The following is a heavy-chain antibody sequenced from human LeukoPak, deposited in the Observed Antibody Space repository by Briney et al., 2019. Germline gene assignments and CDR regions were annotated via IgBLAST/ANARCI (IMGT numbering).Heavy chain of an antibody. CDR2: INPNSGGT. CDR1: GYTFTGYY. CDR3: ARGGYCSSTRNYYYYYYGIDV. Sequence: ASVKVSCKASGYTFTGYYMHWVRQAPGQGLEWMGWINPNSGGTNYAQKFQGRVTMTRDTSISTAYMELSRLRSDDTAVYYCARGGYCSSTRNYYYYYYGIDVWGQGTTVTVSS. V-gene: IGHV1-2*02. D-gene: IGHD2-2*03. J-gene: IGHJ6*02.